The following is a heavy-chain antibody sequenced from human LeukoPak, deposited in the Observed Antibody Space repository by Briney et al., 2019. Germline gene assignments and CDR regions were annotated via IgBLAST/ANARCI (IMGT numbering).Heavy chain of an antibody. V-gene: IGHV3-53*01. CDR3: AVAAAHNYYRMDV. J-gene: IGHJ6*02. D-gene: IGHD6-13*01. CDR1: GFTGNRNY. CDR2: IYSGRTT. Sequence: GGSLILFSAASGFTGNRNYMSWVHQAPGKGLDWVSVIYSGRTTYYADPVKGRFTISRDNPKNPLYLQMNSLRAEDTAVYYCAVAAAHNYYRMDVWGQGTTVIVSS.